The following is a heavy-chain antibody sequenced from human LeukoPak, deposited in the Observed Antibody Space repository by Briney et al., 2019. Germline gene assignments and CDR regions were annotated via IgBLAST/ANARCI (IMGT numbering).Heavy chain of an antibody. V-gene: IGHV4-59*08. J-gene: IGHJ5*02. D-gene: IGHD2-15*01. CDR1: GGSLSGYH. CDR2: IYYTGNA. CDR3: ARRTYCSGGRCYGGYWFDP. Sequence: NPSETLSLTCSVSGGSLSGYHWNWIRQSPGKGLQWIANIYYTGNADYNPSLRSRVTISVDTPKNQISLILNSVTAADTAIYYCARRTYCSGGRCYGGYWFDPWGPGTLVTVSS.